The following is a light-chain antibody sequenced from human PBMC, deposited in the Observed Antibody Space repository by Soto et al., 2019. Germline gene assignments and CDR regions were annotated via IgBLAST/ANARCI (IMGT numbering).Light chain of an antibody. V-gene: IGKV3-20*01. CDR2: GAS. Sequence: EIVLTQSPGTLSLSPGERATLSCRASQSVSSSYLAGYQQKPGQAPRLLIYGASSRAAGIPDRFSGSGSGRDFILTISRLEPEGFAVYYCQQYGSSPGTFGQGTKVEIK. CDR3: QQYGSSPGT. CDR1: QSVSSSY. J-gene: IGKJ1*01.